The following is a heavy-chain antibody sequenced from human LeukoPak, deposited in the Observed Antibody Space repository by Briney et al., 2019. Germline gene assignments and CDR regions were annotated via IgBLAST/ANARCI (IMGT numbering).Heavy chain of an antibody. CDR2: IYYSGST. CDR3: ARDGGRQIPDYYYYMDV. CDR1: GGSISSYY. V-gene: IGHV4-59*01. D-gene: IGHD2-15*01. Sequence: PSETLSLTCTVSGGSISSYYWSWIRQPLGKGLEWIGYIYYSGSTNYNPSLKSRVTISVDTSKNQFSLKLSSVTAADTAVYYCARDGGRQIPDYYYYMDVWGKGTTVTVSS. J-gene: IGHJ6*03.